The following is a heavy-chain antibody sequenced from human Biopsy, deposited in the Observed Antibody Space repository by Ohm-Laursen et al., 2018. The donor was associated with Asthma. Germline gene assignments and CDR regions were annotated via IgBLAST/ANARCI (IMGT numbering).Heavy chain of an antibody. Sequence: SEKVSRKTSGYTFNSAGITWVRQAPGQGLEWMGWISVYNGNTKVAQKLQDRVTMITDTSTSTAYMELRSLRSDDTAVYFCARAVDYSHYYGIDVWGQGTTVTVS. CDR2: ISVYNGNT. CDR1: GYTFNSAG. V-gene: IGHV1-18*01. D-gene: IGHD3-10*01. CDR3: ARAVDYSHYYGIDV. J-gene: IGHJ6*02.